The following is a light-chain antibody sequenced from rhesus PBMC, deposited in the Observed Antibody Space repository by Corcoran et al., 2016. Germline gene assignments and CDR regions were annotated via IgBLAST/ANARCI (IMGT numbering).Light chain of an antibody. CDR1: QGISNA. CDR3: QQGYSTPWT. J-gene: IGKJ1*01. CDR2: AAS. V-gene: IGKV1-33*02. Sequence: DIQMSQSPSSLSASVGDKVTITCRASQGISNALAWYQQKPGKAPKLLIYAASRLESGVPSRFSVSRSGIDFTLTISSLQPEDFATYYCQQGYSTPWTFGQGTKVEIK.